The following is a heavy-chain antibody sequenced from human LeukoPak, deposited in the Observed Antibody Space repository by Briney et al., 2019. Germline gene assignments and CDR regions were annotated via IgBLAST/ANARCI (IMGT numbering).Heavy chain of an antibody. V-gene: IGHV4-61*01. CDR2: IYYSGST. D-gene: IGHD3-3*01. CDR3: AREGRAIFGVAAPGYAFDI. J-gene: IGHJ3*02. Sequence: SETLSLTCTVSGVSVSSGTYYWSWIRQPPGKGLEWIGYIYYSGSTNYNPSLKSRVTISVDTSKNQFSLKLSSVTAADTAVYYCAREGRAIFGVAAPGYAFDIWGQGTMVTVSS. CDR1: GVSVSSGTYY.